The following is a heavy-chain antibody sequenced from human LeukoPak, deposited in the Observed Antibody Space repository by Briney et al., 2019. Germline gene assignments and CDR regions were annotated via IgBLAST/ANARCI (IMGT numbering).Heavy chain of an antibody. Sequence: SETLSLTCTVSGGSISSSSYYWGWIRQPPGKGLEWIGSIYYSGSTCYNPSLKSRVTISVDTSKNQFSLKLSSVTAADTAVYYCARDKYCSSTSCYKGANWFDPWGQGTLVTVSS. V-gene: IGHV4-39*07. D-gene: IGHD2-2*02. J-gene: IGHJ5*02. CDR3: ARDKYCSSTSCYKGANWFDP. CDR2: IYYSGST. CDR1: GGSISSSSYY.